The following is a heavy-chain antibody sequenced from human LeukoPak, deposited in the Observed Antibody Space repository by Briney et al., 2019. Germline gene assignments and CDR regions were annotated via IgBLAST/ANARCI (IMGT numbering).Heavy chain of an antibody. CDR3: AKHAYGSGKQAIDY. Sequence: GGSLRLSCAASGFTFSSYGMHWVRQAPGKGLEWVAVIWYDGSNKYYADSVKGRFTISRDNSKNTLYLQMNSLRAENTAVYYCAKHAYGSGKQAIDYWGQGTLVTVSS. V-gene: IGHV3-33*06. J-gene: IGHJ4*02. CDR1: GFTFSSYG. D-gene: IGHD3-10*01. CDR2: IWYDGSNK.